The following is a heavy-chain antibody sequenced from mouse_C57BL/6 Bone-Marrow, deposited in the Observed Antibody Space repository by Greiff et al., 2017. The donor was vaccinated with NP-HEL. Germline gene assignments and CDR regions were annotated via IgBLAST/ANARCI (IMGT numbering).Heavy chain of an antibody. V-gene: IGHV1-59*01. Sequence: QVQLQQPGAELVRPGTSVKLSCKASGYTFTSYWMHWVKQRPGQGLEWIGVIDPSDSYTNYNQKFKGKATLTVDTSSSTAYMQLSSLTSEDSAVYYCARSGWFPFACWGQGTLVTVSA. D-gene: IGHD2-3*01. CDR3: ARSGWFPFAC. J-gene: IGHJ3*01. CDR1: GYTFTSYW. CDR2: IDPSDSYT.